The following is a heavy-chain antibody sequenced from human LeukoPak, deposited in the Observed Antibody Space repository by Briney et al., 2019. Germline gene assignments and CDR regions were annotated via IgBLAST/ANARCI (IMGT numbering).Heavy chain of an antibody. CDR3: AKGAGPPWFDP. CDR1: GYSISSGYY. V-gene: IGHV4-38-2*02. J-gene: IGHJ5*02. CDR2: MSSSGIS. D-gene: IGHD6-19*01. Sequence: SETLSLTCTVSGYSISSGYYWGWIRQPAGKGLEWIGRMSSSGISTYSPSLKSRVTISIDTSRNQFSMNLNSVTAADTAVYYCAKGAGPPWFDPWGQGTLVTVSS.